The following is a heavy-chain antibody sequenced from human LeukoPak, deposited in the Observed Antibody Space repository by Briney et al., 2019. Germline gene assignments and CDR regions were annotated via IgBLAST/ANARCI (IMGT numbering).Heavy chain of an antibody. CDR2: IYHSGST. V-gene: IGHV4-4*02. J-gene: IGHJ4*02. D-gene: IGHD3-10*01. Sequence: PSGTLSLTCAVSGGSISSSNGWSWVRQPPGKGLEWIGEIYHSGSTNYNPSLKSRVTISVDKSKDQFSLKLSSVTAADTAVYYCARDLTLFLLDPGSYHHSDYWGQGTPVIVSS. CDR1: GGSISSSNG. CDR3: ARDLTLFLLDPGSYHHSDY.